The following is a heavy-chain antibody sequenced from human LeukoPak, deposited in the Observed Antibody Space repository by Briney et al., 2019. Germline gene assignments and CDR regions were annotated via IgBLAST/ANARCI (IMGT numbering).Heavy chain of an antibody. CDR3: ASGTKTSMYYFDY. D-gene: IGHD1-7*01. V-gene: IGHV1-69*13. Sequence: ASVKVSCKASGGTFSSYAISWVRQAPGQGLEWMGGIIPIFGTANYAQKFQGKVTITADESTSTAYMELSSLRSEDTAVYYCASGTKTSMYYFDYWGQGTLVTVSS. CDR1: GGTFSSYA. CDR2: IIPIFGTA. J-gene: IGHJ4*02.